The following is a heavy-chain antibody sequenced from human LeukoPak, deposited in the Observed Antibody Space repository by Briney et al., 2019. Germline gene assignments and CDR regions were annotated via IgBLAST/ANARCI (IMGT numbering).Heavy chain of an antibody. J-gene: IGHJ4*02. CDR3: AREHSTGYY. V-gene: IGHV3-11*01. CDR1: GFTFTNYY. D-gene: IGHD2-8*02. CDR2: ISSDGSAI. Sequence: GGSLRLSCAASGFTFTNYYMSWIRQAPGKGLEWISYISSDGSAIDYADSVKGRFTISRDNAMNSLYLQMNRLRAEDTAVYYCAREHSTGYYWGQGTLVTVSS.